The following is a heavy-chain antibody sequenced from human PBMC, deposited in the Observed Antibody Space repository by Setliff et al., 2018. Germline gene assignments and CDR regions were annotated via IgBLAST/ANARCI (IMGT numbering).Heavy chain of an antibody. CDR1: GGSISSDI. CDR2: IHTGST. Sequence: SETLSLTCTVSGGSISSDIWSWIRQPPGKGLEWIGQIHTGSTNYNPSLRSRVTISVDMSKNQFSLKLNSVTAADTAVYYCARARYCSGGRCYWTWLDSWAQGTLVTVSS. V-gene: IGHV4-4*08. CDR3: ARARYCSGGRCYWTWLDS. J-gene: IGHJ5*01. D-gene: IGHD2-15*01.